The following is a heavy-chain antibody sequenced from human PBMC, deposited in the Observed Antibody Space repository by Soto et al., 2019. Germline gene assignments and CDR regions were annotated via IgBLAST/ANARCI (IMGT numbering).Heavy chain of an antibody. CDR1: GCTFSSNA. CDR3: STGRRGYSSSYPRCYFEY. CDR2: FLPIFNTA. Sequence: QVLLVQSGTVEKKPGSSMQVSCKDSGCTFSSNAISWVRQDPGQGLEWMGGFLPIFNTANYAQSFQGRVTITADESTSTSYMELTSLKSEDTAIYYCSTGRRGYSSSYPRCYFEYWGHGTLVTVSS. V-gene: IGHV1-69*01. D-gene: IGHD5-18*01. J-gene: IGHJ4*01.